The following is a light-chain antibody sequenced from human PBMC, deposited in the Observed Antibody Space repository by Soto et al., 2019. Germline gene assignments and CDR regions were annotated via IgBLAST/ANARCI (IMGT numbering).Light chain of an antibody. J-gene: IGKJ1*01. CDR2: GAS. CDR3: QQYNNWPQT. Sequence: EIVLTQAPDTLSVSPGERATLSCRASQAINNNVAWYQLKDGQVPRLLTYGASTRAADVPARFSGGGSGTEFTLTISSLQSEDFAEYHCQQYNNWPQTFGQGTKVDIK. CDR1: QAINNN. V-gene: IGKV3-15*01.